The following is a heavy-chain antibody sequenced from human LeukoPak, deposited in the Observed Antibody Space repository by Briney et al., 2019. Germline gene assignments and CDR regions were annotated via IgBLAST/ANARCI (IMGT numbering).Heavy chain of an antibody. CDR1: GFTFSSYG. V-gene: IGHV3-30*02. J-gene: IGHJ4*02. CDR3: AKDASENGDYVGHFDY. CDR2: IRYDGSNK. Sequence: GGSLRLSCAASGFTFSSYGMHWVRQAPGKGLEWVAFIRYDGSNKYYADSVKGRFTISRDNSKNTLYLQMNSLRAEDTAVYYCAKDASENGDYVGHFDYWGQGTLVTVSS. D-gene: IGHD4-17*01.